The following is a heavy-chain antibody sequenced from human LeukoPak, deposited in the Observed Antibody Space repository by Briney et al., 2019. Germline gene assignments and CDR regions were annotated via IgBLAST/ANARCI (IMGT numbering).Heavy chain of an antibody. V-gene: IGHV4-59*08. Sequence: PSETLSLTCTVSGVSISSYYWSWIRPPPGKGLEWIGYIFYRGSTNYNPSLKSRVTISIDTSKNQFYLKLSSVSAADTAVYYCARRGDDDYGDYGFDYWGQGTLVTVSS. CDR3: ARRGDDDYGDYGFDY. CDR1: GVSISSYY. D-gene: IGHD4-17*01. CDR2: IFYRGST. J-gene: IGHJ4*02.